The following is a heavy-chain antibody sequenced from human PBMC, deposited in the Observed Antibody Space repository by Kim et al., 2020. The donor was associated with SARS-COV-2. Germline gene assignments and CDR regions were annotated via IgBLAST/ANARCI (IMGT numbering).Heavy chain of an antibody. V-gene: IGHV4-59*13. D-gene: IGHD3-3*01. CDR2: IYYSGST. Sequence: SETLSLTCTVSGGSISSYYWSWIRQPPGKGLEWIGYIYYSGSTNYNPSLKSRVTISVDTSKNQFSLKLSSVTAADTAVYYCARDSRNYDFWSGYYRTGDYYYGMDVWGQGTTVTVSS. CDR1: GGSISSYY. CDR3: ARDSRNYDFWSGYYRTGDYYYGMDV. J-gene: IGHJ6*02.